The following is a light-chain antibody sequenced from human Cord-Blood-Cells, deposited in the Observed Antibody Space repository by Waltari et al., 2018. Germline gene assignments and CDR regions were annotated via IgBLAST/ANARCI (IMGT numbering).Light chain of an antibody. CDR1: SDITVGRYN. CDR2: YYSNSDK. CDR3: MIWPSNAYVV. J-gene: IGLJ2*01. Sequence: QPVLTQPPSSPASPGDSARLTSTLPSDITVGRYNISWSHQTTGSPPRYLLYYYSNSDKGKGCGVPSRFSGSKDASDNTGILLISGLQSEDEADYYCMIWPSNAYVVFGGGTKLTVL. V-gene: IGLV5-37*01.